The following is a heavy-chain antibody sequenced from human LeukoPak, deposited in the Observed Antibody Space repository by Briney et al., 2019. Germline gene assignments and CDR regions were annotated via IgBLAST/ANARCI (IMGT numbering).Heavy chain of an antibody. V-gene: IGHV3-30*18. Sequence: GGSLRLSCAASGFTFSSYSMHWVRQAPGKGLEWVAVISYDGSNKYYADSVKGRFTISRDNSKKTVYLQMSSLTIEDTAVYYCAKEPGEGGSAFDYWGQGTLVTVYS. CDR2: ISYDGSNK. D-gene: IGHD3-16*01. CDR3: AKEPGEGGSAFDY. J-gene: IGHJ4*02. CDR1: GFTFSSYS.